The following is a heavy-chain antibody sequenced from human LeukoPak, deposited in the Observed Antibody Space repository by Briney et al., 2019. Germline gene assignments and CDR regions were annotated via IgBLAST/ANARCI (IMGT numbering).Heavy chain of an antibody. V-gene: IGHV3-33*01. CDR2: IWYDASNR. CDR3: ARDLAAAATWFDP. Sequence: GRSLRLSCAASGFTFSSYGMHWVRQAPGKGLEWVAVIWYDASNRYYADSVKGRFTISRDNSKNTLYLQMNSLRAEDTAVYFCARDLAAAATWFDPWGQGTLVTVSS. CDR1: GFTFSSYG. D-gene: IGHD6-13*01. J-gene: IGHJ5*02.